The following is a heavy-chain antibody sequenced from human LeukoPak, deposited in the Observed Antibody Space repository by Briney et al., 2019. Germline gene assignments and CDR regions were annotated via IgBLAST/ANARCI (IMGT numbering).Heavy chain of an antibody. CDR2: INHSGST. D-gene: IGHD3-10*01. V-gene: IGHV4-34*01. CDR1: GGSFSGYY. Sequence: PSETLSLTCAVYGGSFSGYYWSWIRQPPGKGLEWIGEINHSGSTNYNPSLKSRVTISVDTSKNQFSLKLGSVTAADTAVYYCARGPVVRGVQFDYWGQGTLVTVSS. CDR3: ARGPVVRGVQFDY. J-gene: IGHJ4*02.